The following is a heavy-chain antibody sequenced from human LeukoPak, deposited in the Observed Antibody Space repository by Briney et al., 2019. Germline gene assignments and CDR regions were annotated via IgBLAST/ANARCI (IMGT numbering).Heavy chain of an antibody. CDR2: ICHTGTT. V-gene: IGHV4-38-2*02. D-gene: IGHD4-11*01. CDR3: ARTTVTYNWFDP. CDR1: GYSISSAYY. J-gene: IGHJ5*02. Sequence: SETLSLTCTVSGYSISSAYYWGWIRQPPGKGLEWIGSICHTGTTFYNPSLRSRVTISVDTSKNQFSLKLSSVTAADTAMYYCARTTVTYNWFDPWGQGTLVTVSS.